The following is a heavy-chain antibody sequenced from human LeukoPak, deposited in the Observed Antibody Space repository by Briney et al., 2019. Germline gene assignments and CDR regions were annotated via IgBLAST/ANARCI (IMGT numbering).Heavy chain of an antibody. Sequence: GGSLRLSCAASGFTFSSYGMHWVHQAPGKGLEWVAVICYDGSNKYYADSVKGRFTISRDNSKNTLYLQMNSLRAEDTAVYYCAKNGGRYYYYMDVWGKGTTVTVSS. CDR2: ICYDGSNK. D-gene: IGHD4-23*01. V-gene: IGHV3-33*06. CDR1: GFTFSSYG. J-gene: IGHJ6*03. CDR3: AKNGGRYYYYMDV.